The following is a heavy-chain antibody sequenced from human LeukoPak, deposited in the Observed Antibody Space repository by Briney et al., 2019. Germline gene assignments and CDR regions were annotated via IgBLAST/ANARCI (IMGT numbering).Heavy chain of an antibody. J-gene: IGHJ4*02. CDR3: ARDHYPRGFDY. CDR2: ISSYNGKT. CDR1: GYTFTSYV. D-gene: IGHD1-26*01. V-gene: IGHV1-18*01. Sequence: ASVKVSCKSSGYTFTSYVIRWVRPARGQWVEWMGWISSYNGKTNYSQNLQGRVIMTTDTSTRTAYMELRSLISDDTAVYYCARDHYPRGFDYWGQGTLVTVSS.